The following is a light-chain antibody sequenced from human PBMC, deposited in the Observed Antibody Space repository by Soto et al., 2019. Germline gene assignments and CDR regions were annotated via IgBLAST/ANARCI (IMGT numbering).Light chain of an antibody. Sequence: ETVVTQSPGTLSLSPGERATLSCRASQSVRSSFLAWYQQKPGQAPRLLIYGASSRATGIPDRFSGSGSGTDFTLTISRLEPEDFAVYYCQQYGSSPYTFGQGTKLEIK. CDR3: QQYGSSPYT. CDR1: QSVRSSF. V-gene: IGKV3-20*01. J-gene: IGKJ2*01. CDR2: GAS.